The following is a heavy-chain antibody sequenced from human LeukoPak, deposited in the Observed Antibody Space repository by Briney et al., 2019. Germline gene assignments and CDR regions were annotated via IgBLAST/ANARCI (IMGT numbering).Heavy chain of an antibody. V-gene: IGHV3-20*04. CDR2: INWNGGST. CDR3: ARDTYYYGSGSSVDY. CDR1: GFTFDDYG. D-gene: IGHD3-10*01. J-gene: IGHJ4*02. Sequence: GGSLRLSCAASGFTFDDYGMSWVRQAPGKGLEWVSGINWNGGSTGYADSVKGRFTISRDNAESSLYLQMNSLRAEDTALYYCARDTYYYGSGSSVDYWGQGTLVTVSS.